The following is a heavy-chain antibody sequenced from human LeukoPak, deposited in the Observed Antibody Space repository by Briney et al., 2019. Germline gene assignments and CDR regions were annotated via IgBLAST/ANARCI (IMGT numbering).Heavy chain of an antibody. CDR3: ARDLNPRYFDWTSSAWFDP. V-gene: IGHV3-21*01. CDR2: ISSSSSYI. CDR1: GFTFSSYS. Sequence: PGGSLRLSCAASGFTFSSYSMNWVRQAPGKGLEWVSSISSSSSYIYYADSVKGRFTISRDNAKNSLYLRMNSLRAEDTAVYYCARDLNPRYFDWTSSAWFDPWGQGTLVTVSS. J-gene: IGHJ5*02. D-gene: IGHD3-9*01.